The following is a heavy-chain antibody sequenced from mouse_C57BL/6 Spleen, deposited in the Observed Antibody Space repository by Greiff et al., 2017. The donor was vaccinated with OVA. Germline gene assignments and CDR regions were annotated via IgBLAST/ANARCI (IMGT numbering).Heavy chain of an antibody. D-gene: IGHD1-1*01. CDR2: IHPNSGST. J-gene: IGHJ1*03. CDR3: ERDYGSSNWYFDV. V-gene: IGHV1-64*01. CDR1: GYTFTSYW. Sequence: QVQLQQPGAELVKPGASVKLSCKASGYTFTSYWMHWVKQRPGQGLEWIGMIHPNSGSTNYNEKFKSKATLTVDKSSSTAYMQLSSLTSEDSAVYYCERDYGSSNWYFDVWGTGTTVTVSS.